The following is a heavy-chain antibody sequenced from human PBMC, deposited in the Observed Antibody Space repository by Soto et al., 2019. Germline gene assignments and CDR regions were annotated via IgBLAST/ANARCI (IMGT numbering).Heavy chain of an antibody. CDR1: GFTFSSYT. CDR2: ISSRSTNT. V-gene: IGHV3-21*02. J-gene: IGHJ4*02. CDR3: ARGPLYYFDY. Sequence: EVQLVESGGGLVKPGGSLRLSCEDSGFTFSSYTMNWVRRAPGKGLEWVSSISSRSTNTHYADSVRGRFTISRDNAKSSLYLQMNSLRAEHTAVYYCARGPLYYFDYWGQGTLVTVSS.